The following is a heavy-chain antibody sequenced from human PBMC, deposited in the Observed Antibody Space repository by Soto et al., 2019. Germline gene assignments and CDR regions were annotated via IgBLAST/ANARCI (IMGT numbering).Heavy chain of an antibody. J-gene: IGHJ4*02. CDR3: ATNYGSGSTHFDY. CDR2: IIPMVGMA. Sequence: QVQLVQSGAEVKKPGSSVKVSCAASEGTFDSYTINWVRQAPGLGPEWMGRIIPMVGMADYVQKFQGRVTLFADNSASTAYMVRSSLRSEDTAVCYRATNYGSGSTHFDYWGQGTLVTVSS. D-gene: IGHD3-10*01. CDR1: EGTFDSYT. V-gene: IGHV1-69*02.